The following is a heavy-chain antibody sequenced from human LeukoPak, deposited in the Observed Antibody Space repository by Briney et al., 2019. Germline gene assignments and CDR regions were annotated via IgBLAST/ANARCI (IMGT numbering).Heavy chain of an antibody. Sequence: SETLSLTCAVYGGSFSGYYWSWIRQPPGKGLEWIGEINHSGSTNYNPSLKSRVTISVDTSKNQFSLKLSSVTAADTAVYYCARGGNELRYFDWAQYYFDYWGQGTLVTVSS. D-gene: IGHD3-9*01. V-gene: IGHV4-34*01. CDR3: ARGGNELRYFDWAQYYFDY. CDR2: INHSGST. J-gene: IGHJ4*02. CDR1: GGSFSGYY.